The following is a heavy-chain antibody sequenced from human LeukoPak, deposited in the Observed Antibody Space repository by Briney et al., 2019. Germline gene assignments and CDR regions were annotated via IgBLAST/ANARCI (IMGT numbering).Heavy chain of an antibody. D-gene: IGHD6-19*01. CDR3: ARGAVADLLFHY. Sequence: ASVKVSCKASGGTFSNYAINWVRQAPGQGLEWMARIIPFVNITDSAQKFQGRVTITADKFAGTAYMELSSLTSDDTAMYYCARGAVADLLFHYWSQGTLVTVS. CDR2: IIPFVNIT. V-gene: IGHV1-69*04. CDR1: GGTFSNYA. J-gene: IGHJ4*02.